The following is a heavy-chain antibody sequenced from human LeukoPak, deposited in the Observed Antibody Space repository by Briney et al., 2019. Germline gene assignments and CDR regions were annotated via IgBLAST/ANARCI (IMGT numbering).Heavy chain of an antibody. Sequence: SVKVSCKASGGTFSSYAISWVRQAPGQGLEWMGGIIPIFGTANYAQKFQGRVTITADKSTSTAYMELSSLRSEDTAVYYCARDGTVTTVSNWFDPWGQGTLVTVSS. V-gene: IGHV1-69*06. D-gene: IGHD4-17*01. J-gene: IGHJ5*02. CDR1: GGTFSSYA. CDR3: ARDGTVTTVSNWFDP. CDR2: IIPIFGTA.